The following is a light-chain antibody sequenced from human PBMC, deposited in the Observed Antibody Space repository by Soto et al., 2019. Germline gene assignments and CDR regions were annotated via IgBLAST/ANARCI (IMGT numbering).Light chain of an antibody. J-gene: IGLJ1*01. CDR3: HTWGTGILV. Sequence: QSVLPQSPSASASLGASVKLTCTLSSGHSSYAIAWHEQQPEKGPRYLMKLNSDGSHSKGDGIPDRFSGSSSGAERYLTISAIRCGDGAAYYCHTWGTGILVFASGT. CDR1: SGHSSYA. CDR2: LNSDGSH. V-gene: IGLV4-69*01.